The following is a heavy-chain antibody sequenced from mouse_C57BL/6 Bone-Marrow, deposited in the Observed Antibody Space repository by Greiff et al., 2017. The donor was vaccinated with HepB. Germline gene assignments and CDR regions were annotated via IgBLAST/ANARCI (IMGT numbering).Heavy chain of an antibody. CDR1: GFTFSSYG. Sequence: EVKLMESGGDLVKPGGSLKLSCAASGFTFSSYGMSWVRQTPDKRLEWVATISSGGSYTYYPDSVKGRFTISRDNAKNTLYLQMSSLKSEDTAMYYCARASRYYFDYWGQGTTLTVSS. CDR2: ISSGGSYT. CDR3: ARASRYYFDY. V-gene: IGHV5-6*01. J-gene: IGHJ2*01. D-gene: IGHD6-1*01.